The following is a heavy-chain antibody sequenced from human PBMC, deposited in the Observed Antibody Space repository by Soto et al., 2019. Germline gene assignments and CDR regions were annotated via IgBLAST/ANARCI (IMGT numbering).Heavy chain of an antibody. CDR2: TYYRSKWYN. Sequence: SQTLSLTCAISGDSVSSNSAAWNWIRQSPSRGLEWLGWTYYRSKWYNDYAVCVKSRITVNPDKSKNQFSLQLNSVTPEDTAVYYCARDLVYCTNGVCNYYYYGLEVWGQGTTVTVSS. CDR1: GDSVSSNSAA. J-gene: IGHJ6*02. D-gene: IGHD2-8*01. CDR3: ARDLVYCTNGVCNYYYYGLEV. V-gene: IGHV6-1*01.